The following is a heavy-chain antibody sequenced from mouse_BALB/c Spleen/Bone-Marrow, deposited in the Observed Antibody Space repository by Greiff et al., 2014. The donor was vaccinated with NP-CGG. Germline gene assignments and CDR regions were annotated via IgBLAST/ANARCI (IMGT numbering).Heavy chain of an antibody. V-gene: IGHV1S81*02. CDR2: INPSNGGT. CDR1: GYTFTSYY. Sequence: QVQLKESGAELVKPGASVKLSCKASGYTFTSYYMYWVKQRPGQGLEWIGEINPSNGGTNFNEKFKSKATLTVDKSSSTAYMQLSSLTSEDSAVYYCTRSGTSWLRRSWYFDVWGAGTRSPSPQ. D-gene: IGHD2-2*01. CDR3: TRSGTSWLRRSWYFDV. J-gene: IGHJ1*01.